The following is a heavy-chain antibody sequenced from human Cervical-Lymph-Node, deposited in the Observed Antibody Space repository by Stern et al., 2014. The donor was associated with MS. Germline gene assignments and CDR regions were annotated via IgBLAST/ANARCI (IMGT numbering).Heavy chain of an antibody. CDR3: ASSTLTDAFDI. D-gene: IGHD5/OR15-5a*01. J-gene: IGHJ3*02. V-gene: IGHV3-30*03. CDR1: RFTFNSYN. CDR2: ISNDGSKQ. Sequence: VQLVESVGGVVQPGKSLRLSCAASRFTFNSYNMHWVRQSPGKGLEWVSLISNDGSKQYYADSVKGRFTISRDNSKNTLSLQMNSLTVEDTAVYYCASSTLTDAFDIWGRGTLVTVSA.